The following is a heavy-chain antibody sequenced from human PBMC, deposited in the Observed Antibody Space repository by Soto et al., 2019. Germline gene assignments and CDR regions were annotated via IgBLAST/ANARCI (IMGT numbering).Heavy chain of an antibody. CDR3: ARAGCSGGSCYPDY. CDR1: GFTFSNSG. D-gene: IGHD2-15*01. CDR2: IWYDGRNT. Sequence: QVQLVESGGGVVQPGRSLRLSCAASGFTFSNSGMHWVRQAPGKGLEWVAVIWYDGRNTYYADSVKGRFTISRDNSRNTRYLQMNSLRAEATAVYYCARAGCSGGSCYPDYWGQGTLVTVSS. V-gene: IGHV3-33*01. J-gene: IGHJ4*02.